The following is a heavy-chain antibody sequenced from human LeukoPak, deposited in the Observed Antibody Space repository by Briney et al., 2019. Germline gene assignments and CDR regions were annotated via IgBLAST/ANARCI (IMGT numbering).Heavy chain of an antibody. CDR2: IKSDGKT. CDR3: ARAPSEIGGYYPEYFRH. J-gene: IGHJ1*01. Sequence: GGPLRLSCAASGFSFSSYWMHWVRQAPGKGLVWVSRIKSDGKTNYADSVKGRFTISRDNTKNTVSLQMNSLRDEDTGVYYCARAPSEIGGYYPEYFRHWGQGTLVTVSS. CDR1: GFSFSSYW. V-gene: IGHV3-74*01. D-gene: IGHD3-22*01.